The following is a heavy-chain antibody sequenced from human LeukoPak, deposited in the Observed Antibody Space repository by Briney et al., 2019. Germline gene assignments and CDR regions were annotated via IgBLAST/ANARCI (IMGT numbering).Heavy chain of an antibody. CDR3: ARDGDPKPFDY. D-gene: IGHD3-10*01. V-gene: IGHV3-21*04. CDR2: ISNADAYT. J-gene: IGHJ4*02. CDR1: GFTFSDYV. Sequence: GGSLRLSCTASGFTFSDYVMNWVRQAPGKGLEWVSVISNADAYTSYTGSVKGRYTISRDNTKKSLYLQMNSLRAEDTAVYYCARDGDPKPFDYWGQGTLVTVSS.